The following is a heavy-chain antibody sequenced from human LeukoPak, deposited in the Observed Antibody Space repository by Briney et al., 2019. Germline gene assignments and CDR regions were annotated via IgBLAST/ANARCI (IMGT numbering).Heavy chain of an antibody. CDR3: ARELWFGEFYSDY. D-gene: IGHD3-10*01. V-gene: IGHV3-53*04. J-gene: IGHJ4*02. CDR1: GFTVSSNY. Sequence: PGGSLRLSCAASGFTVSSNYMSWVRQPPGKGLEWVSVIYSGGSTYYADSVKGRFTISRHNSKNTLYLQMNSLRAEDTAVYYCARELWFGEFYSDYWGQGTLVTVSS. CDR2: IYSGGST.